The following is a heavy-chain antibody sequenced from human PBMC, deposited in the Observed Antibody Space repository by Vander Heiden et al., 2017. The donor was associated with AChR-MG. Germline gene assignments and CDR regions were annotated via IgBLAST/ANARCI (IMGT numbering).Heavy chain of an antibody. Sequence: QVQLVQSGTEVKKPGASVKVSCKASGYSFTNYAIHWVRQAPGQRLEWMGWINAGNGNTKYSQNFQGRVTITRDTSANTAYMELRSLRSEDTAVYYCARDSREYQMLTKTSNWFDPWGQGTLVTVSS. CDR1: GYSFTNYA. CDR2: INAGNGNT. D-gene: IGHD3-16*01. J-gene: IGHJ5*02. CDR3: ARDSREYQMLTKTSNWFDP. V-gene: IGHV1-3*01.